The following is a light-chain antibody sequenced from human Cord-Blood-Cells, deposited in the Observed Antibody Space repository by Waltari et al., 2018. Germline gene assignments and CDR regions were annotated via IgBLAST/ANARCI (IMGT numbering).Light chain of an antibody. CDR1: SSNIGAGYD. J-gene: IGLJ1*01. CDR3: KSYDSSLSALYV. CDR2: GNS. V-gene: IGLV1-40*01. Sequence: QSVLPQPPSVSGAPGQRVTISCTGSSSNIGAGYDVHWYQQLPGTAPKLRVYGNSNRPSGVPNRFSDSKSGTSASLAVTGLQAEDEADYYCKSYDSSLSALYVFGTGTKVTVL.